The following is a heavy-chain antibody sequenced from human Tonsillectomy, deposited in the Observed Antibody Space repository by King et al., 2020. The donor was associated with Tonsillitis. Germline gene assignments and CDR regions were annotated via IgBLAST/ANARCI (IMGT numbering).Heavy chain of an antibody. CDR2: TYYSGNT. J-gene: IGHJ6*02. CDR3: SRQGEYRYGYGGLDV. CDR1: GDSVSSGGYS. V-gene: IGHV4-30-4*07. Sequence: VQLQESGPGLIKPSEILSLTCAVSGDSVSSGGYSWSWFRQPPGKGLEWISYTYYSGNTYHNPSLKSRITISLDPSKNQFSLKLSSVTAADTAVYFFSRQGEYRYGYGGLDVWGQGTTVTVSS. D-gene: IGHD5-18*01.